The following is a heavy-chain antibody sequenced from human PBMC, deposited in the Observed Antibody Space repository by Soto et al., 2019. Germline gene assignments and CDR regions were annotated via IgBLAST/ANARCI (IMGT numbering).Heavy chain of an antibody. J-gene: IGHJ4*02. D-gene: IGHD1-1*01. CDR2: ISAYNGNT. Sequence: GASVKVSCKASGYTFTSYGISWVRQAPGQGLEWMGWISAYNGNTNYAQKLQGRVTMTTDTSTSTAYMELRSLRSDDTAVYYCAIDPTSRPPRAFDYWGQGTLVTVSS. CDR3: AIDPTSRPPRAFDY. CDR1: GYTFTSYG. V-gene: IGHV1-18*01.